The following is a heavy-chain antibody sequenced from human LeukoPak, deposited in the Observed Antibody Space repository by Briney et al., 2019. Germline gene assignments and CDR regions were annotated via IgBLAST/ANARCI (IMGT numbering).Heavy chain of an antibody. CDR3: ARSSYSSSSSV. D-gene: IGHD6-6*01. V-gene: IGHV3-7*03. J-gene: IGHJ3*01. CDR1: GFTFSGFW. CDR2: INSDGSEG. Sequence: GGSLRLSCAVSGFTFSGFWMSWSRQAPGKGLKWVASINSDGSEGYYADVVKGRFTISRDNAKNSLYLQINSLRAEDTAVYYCARSSYSSSSSVWGQGTMVTVSS.